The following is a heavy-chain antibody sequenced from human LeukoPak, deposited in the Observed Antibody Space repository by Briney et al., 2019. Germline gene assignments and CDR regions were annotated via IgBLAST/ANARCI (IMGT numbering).Heavy chain of an antibody. CDR1: GFTFSDYY. D-gene: IGHD2-8*01. V-gene: IGHV3-11*04. CDR2: ISSSGSTI. Sequence: GGSLRLSCAASGFTFSDYYMSWIRQAPGKGLEWVSYISSSGSTIYYADSVKGRFTISRDNAKNSLYLQMNSLRAEDTAVYYCAKDLGYCTNGVCYYYYMDVWGKGTTVTVSS. J-gene: IGHJ6*03. CDR3: AKDLGYCTNGVCYYYYMDV.